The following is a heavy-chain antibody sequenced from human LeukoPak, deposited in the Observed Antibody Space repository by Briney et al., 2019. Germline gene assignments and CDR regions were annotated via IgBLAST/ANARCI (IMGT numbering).Heavy chain of an antibody. CDR3: ARVLYSSSWYSYYYYMDV. CDR2: ISSSGSTI. V-gene: IGHV3-48*03. CDR1: GFTFSSYE. Sequence: GGSLRLSCAASGFTFSSYEMNWVRQAPGKGLEWVSYISSSGSTIYYADSVKGRFTISRDNAKNSLYLQMNSLRAEDTAVYYCARVLYSSSWYSYYYYMDVWGKGTTVTVSS. D-gene: IGHD6-13*01. J-gene: IGHJ6*03.